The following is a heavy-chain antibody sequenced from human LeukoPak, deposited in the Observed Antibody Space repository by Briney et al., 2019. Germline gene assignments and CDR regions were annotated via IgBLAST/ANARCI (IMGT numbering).Heavy chain of an antibody. CDR3: AELGITMIGGV. CDR1: GFTFSSFG. D-gene: IGHD3-10*02. Sequence: GGTLRLSCAASGFTFSSFGMNWVRQAPGKGLEWVSYISSSGSTIYYADSVKGRFTISRDNAKNSLYLQMNSLRAEDTAVYYCAELGITMIGGVWGKGTTVTISS. V-gene: IGHV3-48*04. J-gene: IGHJ6*04. CDR2: ISSSGSTI.